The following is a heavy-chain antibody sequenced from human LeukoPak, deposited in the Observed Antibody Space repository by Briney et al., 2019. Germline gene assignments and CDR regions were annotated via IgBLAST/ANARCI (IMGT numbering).Heavy chain of an antibody. CDR2: ISRTSDYI. V-gene: IGHV3-21*01. D-gene: IGHD1-1*01. J-gene: IGHJ4*02. CDR3: ARGGWKDYFDY. Sequence: GGSLRLSCAASGFTFSDYSMNWVRQAPGKGLEWVSSISRTSDYIYYADSMKGRFTISRDNAKNSLYLQMNSLRAEDTAVYYCARGGWKDYFDYWGQGTLVTVSP. CDR1: GFTFSDYS.